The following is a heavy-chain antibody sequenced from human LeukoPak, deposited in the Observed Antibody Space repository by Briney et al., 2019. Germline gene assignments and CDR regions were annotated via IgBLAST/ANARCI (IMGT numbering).Heavy chain of an antibody. CDR1: GGSISSSSYY. J-gene: IGHJ4*02. V-gene: IGHV4-39*01. CDR2: IYYSGST. Sequence: SETLPLTCTVSGGSISSSSYYWGWIRQPPGTGLEWLGSIYYSGSTYYNPSLKSRVTISVDTSKNQFSLKLSSVTAADTAVYYCARPYFPAVALPVFDYWGQGTLVTVSS. CDR3: ARPYFPAVALPVFDY. D-gene: IGHD6-19*01.